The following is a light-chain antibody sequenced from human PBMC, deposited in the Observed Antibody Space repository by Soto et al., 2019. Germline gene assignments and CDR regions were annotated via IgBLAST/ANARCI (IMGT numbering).Light chain of an antibody. CDR1: SGSVSTSYY. V-gene: IGLV8-61*01. J-gene: IGLJ2*01. Sequence: QTVVTQEPSFSVSPGGTVTLTCGLSSGSVSTSYYPSWYQQTPGQAPRTPIYSTNTRSSGVPDRFSGSILGNKAALTITGAQADDESDYYCVLYMGSGMRVFGGGTQLTVL. CDR2: STN. CDR3: VLYMGSGMRV.